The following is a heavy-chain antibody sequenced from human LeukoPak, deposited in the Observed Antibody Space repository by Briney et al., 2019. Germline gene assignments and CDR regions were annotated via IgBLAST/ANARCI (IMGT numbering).Heavy chain of an antibody. V-gene: IGHV4-34*01. CDR3: ARGRGVARFGVALIVPLYFDY. J-gene: IGHJ4*02. CDR1: GGSFSGYY. CDR2: INHSGST. Sequence: PSETMSLTCAVYGGSFSGYYWSWIRQPPGKGLEWIGEINHSGSTNYNPSLKSRVTISVDTSKNQFSLKLSSVTAADMAVYYCARGRGVARFGVALIVPLYFDYWGQGSPVTLSA. D-gene: IGHD3-3*01.